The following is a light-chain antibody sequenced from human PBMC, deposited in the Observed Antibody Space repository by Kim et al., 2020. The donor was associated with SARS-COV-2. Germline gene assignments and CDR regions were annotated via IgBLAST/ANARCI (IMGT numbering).Light chain of an antibody. J-gene: IGKJ5*01. CDR3: LQHNTYPIT. CDR1: QDIRND. V-gene: IGKV1-17*01. CDR2: GAS. Sequence: ASVGEGVAITCRASQDIRNDLDWYQQNPGRAPKRLMYGASSLESGVPSRFSGSGTGTEFTLTISRLQPEDLSTYFCLQHNTYPITFGQGTRLEIK.